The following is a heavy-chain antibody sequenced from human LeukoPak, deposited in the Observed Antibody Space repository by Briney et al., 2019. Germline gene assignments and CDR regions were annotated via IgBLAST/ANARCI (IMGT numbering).Heavy chain of an antibody. CDR2: IYYSGST. Sequence: SETLSLTCTVSGGSISSSSYYWGWIRQPPGKGLEWIGSIYYSGSTYYNPSLKSRVTISVDTPKNQFSLKLSSVTAADTAVYYCARRKGGGYNWNDWGEYYFDYWGQGTLVTVSS. CDR3: ARRKGGGYNWNDWGEYYFDY. J-gene: IGHJ4*02. V-gene: IGHV4-39*01. D-gene: IGHD1-1*01. CDR1: GGSISSSSYY.